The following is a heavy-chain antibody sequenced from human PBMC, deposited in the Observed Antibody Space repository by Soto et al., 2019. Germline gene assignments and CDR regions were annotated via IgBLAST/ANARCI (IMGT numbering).Heavy chain of an antibody. CDR2: IYWDDDK. J-gene: IGHJ4*02. Sequence: QITLKESGPTLVKPTQTLTLTCTFSGFSLSTSGVGVGWIRQPPGKALEWLALIYWDDDKPYSPSLKSSLTITKDTSKNQVVLTMTSMDPVDTATYYCAHKLTVTYFDYWGQGTLVTVSS. V-gene: IGHV2-5*02. CDR3: AHKLTVTYFDY. CDR1: GFSLSTSGVG. D-gene: IGHD4-17*01.